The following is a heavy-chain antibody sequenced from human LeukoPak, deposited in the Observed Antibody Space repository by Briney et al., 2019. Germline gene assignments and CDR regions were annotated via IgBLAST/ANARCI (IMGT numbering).Heavy chain of an antibody. V-gene: IGHV3-23*01. CDR1: GFTFSSYA. CDR2: ISDSGART. D-gene: IGHD6-25*01. J-gene: IGHJ4*02. CDR3: ASDYFLDY. Sequence: GGSLRLSCAASGFTFSSYAMTWVRQAPGNGLEWVSTISDSGARTNYADSAEGRFTISRDNSMNTLYLQMNSLRADDTAVYYCASDYFLDYWGQGTLVTVSS.